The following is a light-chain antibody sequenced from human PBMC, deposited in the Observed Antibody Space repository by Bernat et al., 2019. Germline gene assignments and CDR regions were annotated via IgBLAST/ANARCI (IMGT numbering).Light chain of an antibody. J-gene: IGKJ2*01. Sequence: DIKMTQSQLSLTVTPGEPASISCKSSQSLLHDNGYKYLDWYLQKPGQSPQLLIYLGSHRASGVPDRINGSGSGTHFTLKINRVEAEDVGIYYCMQSLQTPYTFGQGTKLEIK. CDR2: LGS. CDR1: QSLLHDNGYKY. CDR3: MQSLQTPYT. V-gene: IGKV2-28*01.